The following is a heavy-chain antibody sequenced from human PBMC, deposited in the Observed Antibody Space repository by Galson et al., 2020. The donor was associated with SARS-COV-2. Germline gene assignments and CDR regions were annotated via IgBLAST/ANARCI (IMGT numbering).Heavy chain of an antibody. Sequence: SETLSLTCTVSGGSISSGGYYWSWIRQPPGKGLEWIGYIYYSGSTYYNPSLKSRVTISVDTSKNQFSLKLSSVTAADTAVYYCARAFEAYGMDVWGQGTTVTVSS. J-gene: IGHJ6*02. V-gene: IGHV4-31*03. CDR2: IYYSGST. CDR3: ARAFEAYGMDV. CDR1: GGSISSGGYY.